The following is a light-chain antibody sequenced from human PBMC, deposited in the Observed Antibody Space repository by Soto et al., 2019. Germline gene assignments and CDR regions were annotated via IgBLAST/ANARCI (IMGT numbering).Light chain of an antibody. CDR3: GSSADSNTLYV. CDR2: EVS. J-gene: IGLJ1*01. CDR1: SSDVGADNY. V-gene: IGLV2-8*01. Sequence: QSALTQPPSASGSPGQSVTISCTGTSSDVGADNYVSWYQQHPGKAPKLMIYEVSKRPSGVPGRFSGSKSGNTASLTVSGLQPEDEADYYCGSSADSNTLYVFGTGTKLTVL.